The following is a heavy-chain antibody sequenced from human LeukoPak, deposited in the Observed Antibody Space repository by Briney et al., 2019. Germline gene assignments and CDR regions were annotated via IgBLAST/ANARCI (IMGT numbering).Heavy chain of an antibody. V-gene: IGHV1-2*02. D-gene: IGHD2/OR15-2a*01. CDR3: ARDLLLSLAYYSMDV. CDR2: INPNSGGT. J-gene: IGHJ6*03. CDR1: GYTFTGYY. Sequence: GASVKVSCKASGYTFTGYYMHWVRQAPGQGLEWMGWINPNSGGTNYAQKFQGRVTMTRDTSISTAYMELSRLRSDDTAVYYCARDLLLSLAYYSMDVWGKGTTVTVSS.